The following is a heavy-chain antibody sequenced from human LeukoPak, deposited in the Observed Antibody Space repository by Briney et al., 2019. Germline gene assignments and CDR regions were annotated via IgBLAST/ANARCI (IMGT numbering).Heavy chain of an antibody. J-gene: IGHJ4*02. CDR2: INPNSGGK. CDR3: ARDRDYGSGIFDY. V-gene: IGHV1-2*02. CDR1: GYTFTGYY. Sequence: ASVKVSCKASGYTFTGYYMHWVRQAPGQGLEWMGWINPNSGGKNYAQKFEGRVTRTWDTSISTAYMELNRLRSDDTAVYYCARDRDYGSGIFDYWGQGTLVTVSS. D-gene: IGHD3-10*01.